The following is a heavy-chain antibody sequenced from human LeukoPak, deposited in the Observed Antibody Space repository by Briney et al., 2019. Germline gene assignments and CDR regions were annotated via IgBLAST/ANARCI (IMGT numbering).Heavy chain of an antibody. D-gene: IGHD4-23*01. CDR1: GYSISSGYY. V-gene: IGHV4-38-2*01. CDR2: IYHSGST. CDR3: ARRDYGGNLDY. Sequence: SETLSLTCAVSGYSISSGYYWGWIRQPPGKGLEWIGSIYHSGSTYYNPSLKSRVTISVDTSKNQFSLKLSSMTAADTAVYYCARRDYGGNLDYWGQGTLVTVSS. J-gene: IGHJ4*02.